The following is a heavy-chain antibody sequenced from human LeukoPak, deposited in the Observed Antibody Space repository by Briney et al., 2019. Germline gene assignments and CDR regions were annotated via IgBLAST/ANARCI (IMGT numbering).Heavy chain of an antibody. V-gene: IGHV4-59*01. Sequence: SETLSLTCTVSGGSISSYYWSWIRQPPGKGLEWIGYIYYSGSTNYNPSLKSRVTISVDTSKNQFSLKLSSVPAADTAVYYCAREGNDAFDIWGQGTMVTVSS. J-gene: IGHJ3*02. CDR1: GGSISSYY. CDR2: IYYSGST. CDR3: AREGNDAFDI.